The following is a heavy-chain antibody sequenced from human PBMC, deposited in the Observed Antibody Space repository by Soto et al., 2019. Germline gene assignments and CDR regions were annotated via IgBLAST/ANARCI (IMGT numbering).Heavy chain of an antibody. D-gene: IGHD2-2*01. CDR2: IYWNDDR. J-gene: IGHJ4*02. CDR1: GFSLSNPGVG. V-gene: IGHV2-5*01. CDR3: AHGGPAASLDF. Sequence: QITLKESGPTLVKPTQTLTLTCTFSGFSLSNPGVGMGWVRQPPGKALQWLAVIYWNDDRRYSPSLKTRLTITKDTSKNQVVLTLTDMDPVDTATYYCAHGGPAASLDFWGQGTLVTVSS.